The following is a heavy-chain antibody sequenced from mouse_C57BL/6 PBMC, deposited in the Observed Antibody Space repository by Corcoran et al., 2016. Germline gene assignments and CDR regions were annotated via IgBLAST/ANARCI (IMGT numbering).Heavy chain of an antibody. J-gene: IGHJ3*01. V-gene: IGHV1-80*01. D-gene: IGHD1-1*01. Sequence: QVQLQQSGAELVKPGASVKISCKASGYAFSSYWMNWVKQRPGNGLEWIGQIYPGDGDTNYNGKFKGKATLTADKSSSTAYMQLSSLSSEDSAVYFCYYYGSSYGFAYWGQGTLVTVSA. CDR3: YYYGSSYGFAY. CDR2: IYPGDGDT. CDR1: GYAFSSYW.